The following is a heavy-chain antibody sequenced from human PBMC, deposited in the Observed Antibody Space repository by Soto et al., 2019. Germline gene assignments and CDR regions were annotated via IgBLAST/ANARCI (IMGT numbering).Heavy chain of an antibody. J-gene: IGHJ6*02. CDR3: ARDRYSYYDFWGGSLPYYYFGMDV. V-gene: IGHV1-46*01. Sequence: ASVKVSCKASGYILGSYYMHWVRQAPGQGLEWMGIINPSGGSTTYAQKFQGRVTMTRDTSTSTVYMELSSLRSDDTAVYYCARDRYSYYDFWGGSLPYYYFGMDVWGQGTTVTVSS. CDR1: GYILGSYY. CDR2: INPSGGST. D-gene: IGHD3-3*01.